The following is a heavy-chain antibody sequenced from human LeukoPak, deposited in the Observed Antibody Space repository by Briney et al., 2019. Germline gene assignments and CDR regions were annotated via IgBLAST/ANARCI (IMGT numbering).Heavy chain of an antibody. CDR3: ASLTVVVVAATFTTPKDDY. V-gene: IGHV3-30*04. Sequence: GGSLRLSCAASGFTFSSYAMHWVRQAPGKGLEWVAVISYDGSNKYYADSVKGRFTISRDNSKNTLYLQMNSLRAEDTAVYYCASLTVVVVAATFTTPKDDYWGQGTLVTVSS. J-gene: IGHJ4*02. CDR1: GFTFSSYA. CDR2: ISYDGSNK. D-gene: IGHD2-15*01.